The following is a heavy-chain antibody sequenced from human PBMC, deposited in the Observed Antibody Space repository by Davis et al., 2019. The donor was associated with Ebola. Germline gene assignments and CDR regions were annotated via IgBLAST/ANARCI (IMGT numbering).Heavy chain of an antibody. CDR1: GGSINIRSYY. J-gene: IGHJ6*02. V-gene: IGHV4-39*01. CDR3: ARRGGGYMYKYGKDV. D-gene: IGHD6-25*01. CDR2: VHHSGRT. Sequence: SETLSLTCTVSGGSINIRSYYWGWIRQPPGKGLEWIGSVHHSGRTYYNPPLKSRVTLSVDTSKNQFSLKVTSVTAADTAVYFCARRGGGYMYKYGKDVWGQGTTVAVS.